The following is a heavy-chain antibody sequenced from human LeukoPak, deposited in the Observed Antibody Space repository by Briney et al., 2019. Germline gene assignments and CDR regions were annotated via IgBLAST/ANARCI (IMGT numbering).Heavy chain of an antibody. D-gene: IGHD3-10*01. CDR1: GYTFTGHY. J-gene: IGHJ5*02. CDR2: INLNSGGT. CDR3: ARAYGSGSYSANWFDP. Sequence: ASVKVSCKASGYTFTGHYMHWVRQAPGQGLEWMGWINLNSGGTNYAQKFQGRVTMTRDTSISTAYMELSRLRSDDTAVYYCARAYGSGSYSANWFDPWGQGTLVTVSS. V-gene: IGHV1-2*02.